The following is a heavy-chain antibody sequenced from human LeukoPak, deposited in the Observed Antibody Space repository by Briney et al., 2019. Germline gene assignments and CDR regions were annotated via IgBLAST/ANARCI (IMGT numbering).Heavy chain of an antibody. CDR2: IYQSGST. D-gene: IGHD2-2*01. CDR3: AREEDCSSTSCRSLNWFDP. V-gene: IGHV4-38-2*02. CDR1: GYSISSGYD. J-gene: IGHJ5*02. Sequence: SETLSLTCTVSGYSISSGYDWGWIRQPPGKGLEGIGSIYQSGSTYYNPSLKSRDHISVDTSKNQFSLKLSYVTAADTAVYYCAREEDCSSTSCRSLNWFDPWGQGTLVTVSS.